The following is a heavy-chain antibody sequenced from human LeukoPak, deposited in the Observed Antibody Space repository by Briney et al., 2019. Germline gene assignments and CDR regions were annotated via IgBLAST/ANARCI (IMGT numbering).Heavy chain of an antibody. CDR2: ISYDGSNK. J-gene: IGHJ6*03. D-gene: IGHD2-2*01. Sequence: GGSLRLSCAASGFSFSNSWMTWVRQAPGKGLEWGAVISYDGSNKYYADSVKGRFTISRDNSKNTLYLQMNSLRAEDTAVYYCAKDCLGSTSCYYYYYMDVWGKGTTVTVSS. V-gene: IGHV3-30*18. CDR1: GFSFSNSW. CDR3: AKDCLGSTSCYYYYYMDV.